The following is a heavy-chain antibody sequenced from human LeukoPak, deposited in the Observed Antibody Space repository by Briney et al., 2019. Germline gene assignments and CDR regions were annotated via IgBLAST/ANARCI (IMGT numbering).Heavy chain of an antibody. V-gene: IGHV3-66*01. CDR3: ASSSWSSEYFHY. CDR2: FYSGGST. Sequence: PGGSLRLSCAASGFTVSDNYMSWVRQAPGKGLEWVSVFYSGGSTRYADSVKGRFNISRDNSKNTLYLQLNSLRAEDTAVYFCASSSWSSEYFHYWGQGTLVTVSS. D-gene: IGHD6-13*01. J-gene: IGHJ1*01. CDR1: GFTVSDNY.